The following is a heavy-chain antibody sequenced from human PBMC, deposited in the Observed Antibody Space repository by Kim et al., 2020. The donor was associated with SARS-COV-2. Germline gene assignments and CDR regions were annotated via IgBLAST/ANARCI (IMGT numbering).Heavy chain of an antibody. CDR3: ARHDTWEDVPPGFDY. V-gene: IGHV4-39*01. D-gene: IGHD1-26*01. J-gene: IGHJ4*02. Sequence: PSRKSRVTISVDTSKNQFSLKLSSVTAADTAVYYCARHDTWEDVPPGFDYWGQGTLVTVSS.